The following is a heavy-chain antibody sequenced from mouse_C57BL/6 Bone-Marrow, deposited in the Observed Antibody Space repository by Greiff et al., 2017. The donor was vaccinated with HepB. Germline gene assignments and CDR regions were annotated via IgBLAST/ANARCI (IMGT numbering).Heavy chain of an antibody. CDR3: ARGGIWFAY. V-gene: IGHV1-82*01. J-gene: IGHJ3*01. CDR2: IYPGDGDT. CDR1: GYAFSSSW. Sequence: VQLQQSGPELVKPGASVKISCKASGYAFSSSWMNWVKQRPGKGLEWIGRIYPGDGDTNYNGKFKGKATLTADKSSSTAYMQLSSLTSEDPAVYCCARGGIWFAYWGQGTLVTVSA.